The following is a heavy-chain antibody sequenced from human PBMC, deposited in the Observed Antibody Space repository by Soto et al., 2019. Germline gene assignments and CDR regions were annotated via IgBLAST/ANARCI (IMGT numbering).Heavy chain of an antibody. CDR1: GYTFASYT. CDR3: ARVGTGYCSGSNCYGAFDV. CDR2: IHPYYANT. D-gene: IGHD2-15*01. Sequence: QVQLVQSGAEEKKPGASVKISCTASGYTFASYTIHWVRQAPGQRLEWMGWIHPYYANTRSSQNFQGRVTITTDTSANTAYMELSSLISEDTALYYCARVGTGYCSGSNCYGAFDVWGQGTMVTVSS. J-gene: IGHJ3*01. V-gene: IGHV1-3*05.